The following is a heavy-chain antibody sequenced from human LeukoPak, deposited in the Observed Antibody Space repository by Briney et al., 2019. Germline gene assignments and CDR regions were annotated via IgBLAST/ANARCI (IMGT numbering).Heavy chain of an antibody. Sequence: GGPLRLSCAASGFTFSSYEMNWVRQAPGRGLEWVSYISRSGSTIYYADSVKGRFTISRDNAKNSLYLQINSLRAEDTAVYYCARSTTIQVWPHMDVWGKGTTVTVSS. CDR1: GFTFSSYE. CDR3: ARSTTIQVWPHMDV. J-gene: IGHJ6*03. CDR2: ISRSGSTI. D-gene: IGHD5-18*01. V-gene: IGHV3-48*03.